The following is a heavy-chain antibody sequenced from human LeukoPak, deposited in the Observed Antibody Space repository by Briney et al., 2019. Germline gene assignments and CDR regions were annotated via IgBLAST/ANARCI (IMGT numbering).Heavy chain of an antibody. CDR3: ASWGAGGNS. Sequence: GGSLRLSCEASGFTLSTYWMNWVRQVPGKGLEWVANINPDGSAKRYVDSVEGRFTIARDNADNSLSLQMNSLRAEDTAVYYCASWGAGGNSWGQGTLVTVSS. D-gene: IGHD3-16*01. CDR2: INPDGSAK. CDR1: GFTLSTYW. V-gene: IGHV3-7*01. J-gene: IGHJ4*02.